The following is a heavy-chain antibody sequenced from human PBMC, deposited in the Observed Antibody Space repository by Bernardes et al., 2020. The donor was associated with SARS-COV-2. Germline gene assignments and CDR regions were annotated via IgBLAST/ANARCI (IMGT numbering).Heavy chain of an antibody. CDR3: ATLTSTVVTGDY. CDR1: GFTFDDYA. J-gene: IGHJ4*02. V-gene: IGHV3-9*01. CDR2: ISWNSGSI. D-gene: IGHD4-17*01. Sequence: GGSLRLSCAASGFTFDDYAMHWVRQAPGKGLEWVSGISWNSGSIGYADSVKGRFTISRDNAKNSLYLQMNSLRAEDTALYYCATLTSTVVTGDYWGQGTLVTVSS.